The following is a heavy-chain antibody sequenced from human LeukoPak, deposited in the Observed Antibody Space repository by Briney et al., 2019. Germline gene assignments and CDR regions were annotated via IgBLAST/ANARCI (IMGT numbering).Heavy chain of an antibody. CDR3: ARRTTGTGPFDY. CDR1: GGSISSYY. Sequence: PSETLSLTCTVSGGSISSYYWSWIRQTPGKGLEWIAYIYYRGSTNYNPSLKSRVTISVDTSKNQFSLKLSSVTAADTAVYYCARRTTGTGPFDYWGQGTLVPVSS. D-gene: IGHD1-1*01. V-gene: IGHV4-59*08. CDR2: IYYRGST. J-gene: IGHJ4*02.